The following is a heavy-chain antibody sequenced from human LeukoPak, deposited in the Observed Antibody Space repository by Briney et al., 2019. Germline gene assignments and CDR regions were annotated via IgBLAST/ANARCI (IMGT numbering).Heavy chain of an antibody. Sequence: PSETLSLTCTVSGGSISSYYWSWIRQPPGKGLEWIGCIYYSGSTNYNPSLKSRVTISVGTSKNQFSLKLSSVTAADTAVYYCARGSSGYDPDAFDIWGQGTMVTVSS. CDR2: IYYSGST. D-gene: IGHD5-12*01. V-gene: IGHV4-59*01. J-gene: IGHJ3*02. CDR3: ARGSSGYDPDAFDI. CDR1: GGSISSYY.